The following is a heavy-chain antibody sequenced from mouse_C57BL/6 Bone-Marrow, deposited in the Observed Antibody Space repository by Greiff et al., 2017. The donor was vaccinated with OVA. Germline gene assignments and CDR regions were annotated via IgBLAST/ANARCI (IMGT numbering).Heavy chain of an antibody. V-gene: IGHV1-75*01. Sequence: VKLQESGPELVKPGASVKISCKASGYTFTDYYINWVKQRPGQGLEWIGWIFPGSGSTYYNEKFKGKATLTVDKSSSTAYMLLSSLTSEDSAVYFCAIYYYGSSLYYAMDYWGQGTSVTVSS. D-gene: IGHD1-1*01. CDR1: GYTFTDYY. CDR3: AIYYYGSSLYYAMDY. CDR2: IFPGSGST. J-gene: IGHJ4*01.